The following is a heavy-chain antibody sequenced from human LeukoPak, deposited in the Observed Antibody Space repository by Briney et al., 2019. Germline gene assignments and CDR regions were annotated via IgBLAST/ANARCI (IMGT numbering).Heavy chain of an antibody. Sequence: GASVKVSCKASGYTFTSYGISWVRQAPGQGLEWMGIINPSGGSTSYAQKFQGRVTMTRDMSTSTVYMELSSLRSDDTAVYYCARTLWHPSYYYYMDVWGKGTTVTVSS. J-gene: IGHJ6*03. CDR2: INPSGGST. V-gene: IGHV1-46*01. CDR3: ARTLWHPSYYYYMDV. CDR1: GYTFTSYG.